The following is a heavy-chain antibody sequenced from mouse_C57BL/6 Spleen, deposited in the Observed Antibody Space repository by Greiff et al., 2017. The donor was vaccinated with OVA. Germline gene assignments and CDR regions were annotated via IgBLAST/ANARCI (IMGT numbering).Heavy chain of an antibody. CDR3: ARSGLVDYGSSSDY. CDR1: GYTFTSYW. D-gene: IGHD1-1*01. Sequence: VQLQQPGAELVKPGASVKMSCKASGYTFTSYWITWVKQRPGQGLEWIGDIYPGSGSTNYNEKFKSKATLTVDTSSSTAYMQLSSLTSEDSAVYYCARSGLVDYGSSSDYWGQGTTLTVSS. J-gene: IGHJ2*01. V-gene: IGHV1-55*01. CDR2: IYPGSGST.